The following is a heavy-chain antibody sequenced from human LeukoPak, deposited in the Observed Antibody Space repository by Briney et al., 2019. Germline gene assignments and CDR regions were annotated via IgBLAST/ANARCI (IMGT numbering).Heavy chain of an antibody. V-gene: IGHV4-4*07. D-gene: IGHD1-26*01. J-gene: IGHJ4*02. CDR2: IYAGGSA. Sequence: SETLSLTCTVSGGSISSYYWSWIRQPAGKGLEWIGRIYAGGSANNNPSLKSRLTISLDTSKNQFSLKLSSVTAADTAVYYCARARSVGSTTSLLFDHWGQGTLVTVSS. CDR3: ARARSVGSTTSLLFDH. CDR1: GGSISSYY.